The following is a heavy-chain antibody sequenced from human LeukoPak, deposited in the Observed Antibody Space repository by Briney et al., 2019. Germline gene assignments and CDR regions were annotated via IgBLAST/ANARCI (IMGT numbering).Heavy chain of an antibody. CDR1: GGSISSGGYY. D-gene: IGHD4-17*01. Sequence: SQTLSLTCTVSGGSISSGGYYWSWIRQPPGKGLEWIGEINHSGSTNYNPSLKSRVTISVDTSKNQFSLKLSSVTAADTAVYYCASSVTTESNWGQGTLVTVSS. CDR3: ASSVTTESN. J-gene: IGHJ4*02. V-gene: IGHV4-30-2*01. CDR2: INHSGST.